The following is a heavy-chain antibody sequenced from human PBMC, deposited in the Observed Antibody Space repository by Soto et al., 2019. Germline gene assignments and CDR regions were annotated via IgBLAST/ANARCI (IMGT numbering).Heavy chain of an antibody. CDR2: IYYTGST. J-gene: IGHJ3*02. V-gene: IGHV4-59*01. D-gene: IGHD6-13*01. CDR3: ARAYSSSWYPDAFDS. CDR1: GGSISSYY. Sequence: QVQLQESGPGLVKPSETLSLTCTVSGGSISSYYWSWIRQPPGKGLEWIGYIYYTGSTKYNPSLKSRVTRSLDTSKSQFALKLGSAAAADTAVYYCARAYSSSWYPDAFDSWGQGTMVTVSS.